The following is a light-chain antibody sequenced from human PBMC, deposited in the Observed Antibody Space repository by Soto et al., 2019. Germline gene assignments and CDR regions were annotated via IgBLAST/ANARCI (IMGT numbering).Light chain of an antibody. CDR3: QQSHNWPRT. Sequence: EFALTQSTATLSLSPGERATLSGRASQRVSTFLAWYQQRPGQAPRLLISEASNRATGIPARFSGSGSGTDFTLTISSLEPEDFAVYCCQQSHNWPRTFGQGTKVDIK. V-gene: IGKV3-11*01. CDR2: EAS. J-gene: IGKJ1*01. CDR1: QRVSTF.